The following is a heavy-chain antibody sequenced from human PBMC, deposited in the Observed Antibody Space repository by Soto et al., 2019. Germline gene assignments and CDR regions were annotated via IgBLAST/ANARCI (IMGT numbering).Heavy chain of an antibody. D-gene: IGHD2-2*02. J-gene: IGHJ6*02. CDR3: AREGAQDCSSTSCYIYYYYYGMDV. CDR2: ISAYNGNT. CDR1: GYTFTSYG. V-gene: IGHV1-18*01. Sequence: ASVKVSCKASGYTFTSYGISWVRQAPGQGLEWMGWISAYNGNTNYAQKLQGRVTMTTDTSTSTAYMELRSLRSDDTAVYYCAREGAQDCSSTSCYIYYYYYGMDVWGQGTTVNVSS.